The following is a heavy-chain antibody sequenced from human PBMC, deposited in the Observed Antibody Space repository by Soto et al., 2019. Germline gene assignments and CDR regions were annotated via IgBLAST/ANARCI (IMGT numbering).Heavy chain of an antibody. CDR3: ARAHRLLWGGEFPLDY. D-gene: IGHD3-10*01. CDR1: GGSFSGYY. CDR2: INHSGST. V-gene: IGHV4-34*01. Sequence: QVQLQQWGAGLLKPSETLSLTCAVYGGSFSGYYWSWIRQPPGKGLEWIGEINHSGSTNYNPSLKSRVTISGDTSKNQFSLKLSSVTGADTAVYYCARAHRLLWGGEFPLDYWGQGTLVTVSS. J-gene: IGHJ4*02.